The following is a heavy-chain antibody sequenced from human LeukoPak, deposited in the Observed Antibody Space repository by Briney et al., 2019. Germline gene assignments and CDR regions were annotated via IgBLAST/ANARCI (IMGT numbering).Heavy chain of an antibody. CDR3: ARVGGEQQFMGFDY. J-gene: IGHJ4*02. CDR2: LSSSSSYI. D-gene: IGHD6-13*01. Sequence: KSSETLSLTCAVYGGSFSGYYWSWIRQPPGKGLEWVSSLSSSSSYIYYADSVKGRFTISRDNAKNSLYLQMNSLRAEDTAIYYCARVGGEQQFMGFDYWGQGSLVTVSS. V-gene: IGHV3-21*01. CDR1: GGSFSGYY.